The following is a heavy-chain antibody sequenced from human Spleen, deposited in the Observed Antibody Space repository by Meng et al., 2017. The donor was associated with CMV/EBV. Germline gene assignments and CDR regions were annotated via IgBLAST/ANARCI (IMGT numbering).Heavy chain of an antibody. D-gene: IGHD3-10*01. J-gene: IGHJ3*02. Sequence: GESLKISCDTSGFTFSSFEIDWVRQAPGKGLEWISYISSSGTTKHYADSVKGRFTISRDNAKNSLWLQMNSLRGEDTAVYYCARDFWGTMVRGARRSDAFDIWGQGTMVTVSS. CDR3: ARDFWGTMVRGARRSDAFDI. V-gene: IGHV3-48*03. CDR1: GFTFSSFE. CDR2: ISSSGTTK.